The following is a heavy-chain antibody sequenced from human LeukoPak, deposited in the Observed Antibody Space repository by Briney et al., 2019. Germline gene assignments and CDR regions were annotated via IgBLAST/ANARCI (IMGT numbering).Heavy chain of an antibody. J-gene: IGHJ4*02. CDR1: GDSISNYP. D-gene: IGHD3-3*02. CDR3: ASAPNIYYFNY. V-gene: IGHV4-59*08. CDR2: TSDSGST. Sequence: PSETLSLTCTVSGDSISNYPWNWIRQPPGKGLEWIGQTSDSGSTNYNPSLKSRVTLSRDTSKNQFSLKLTSVTAADTAIYFCASAPNIYYFNYWGQGTLVTVSS.